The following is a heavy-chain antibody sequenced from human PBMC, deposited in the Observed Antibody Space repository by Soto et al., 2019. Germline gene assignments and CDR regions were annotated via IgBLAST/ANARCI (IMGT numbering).Heavy chain of an antibody. D-gene: IGHD2-15*01. CDR1: GFTFSGFD. Sequence: GGSLRLSCEASGFTFSGFDMHWVRQPTGKGLEWVSTIGTAGDTYYAVSVKDRFTISRDNAKNPLSLQMNSLRAGDTAVYFCARGQEVGAHFFDSWGQGTQVTVSS. J-gene: IGHJ4*02. CDR2: IGTAGDT. V-gene: IGHV3-13*01. CDR3: ARGQEVGAHFFDS.